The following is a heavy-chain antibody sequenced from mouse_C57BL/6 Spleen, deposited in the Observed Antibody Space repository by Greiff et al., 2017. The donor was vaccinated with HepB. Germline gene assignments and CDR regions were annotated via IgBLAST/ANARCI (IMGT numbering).Heavy chain of an antibody. Sequence: VKLMESGPGLVAPSQSLSITCTVSGFSLTSYGVHWVRQPPGKGLEWLVVIWSDGSTTYNSALKSRLSISKDNSKSQVFLKMNSLQTDDTAMYYCARQIYYGYDDAMDYWGQGTSVTVSS. J-gene: IGHJ4*01. CDR3: ARQIYYGYDDAMDY. CDR2: IWSDGST. CDR1: GFSLTSYG. D-gene: IGHD2-2*01. V-gene: IGHV2-6-1*01.